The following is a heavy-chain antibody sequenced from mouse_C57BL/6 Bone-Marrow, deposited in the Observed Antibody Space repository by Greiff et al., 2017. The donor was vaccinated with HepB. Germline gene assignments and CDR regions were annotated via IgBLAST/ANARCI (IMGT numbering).Heavy chain of an antibody. CDR1: GFNIKDDY. J-gene: IGHJ2*01. CDR3: TTDLFDY. CDR2: IDPENGDT. V-gene: IGHV14-4*01. Sequence: VQLQQSGAELVRPGASVKLSCTASGFNIKDDYMHWVKQRPEQGLEWIGWIDPENGDTEYATKFQGKATITADTSSNTAYLQLSSLTSEDTAVYYCTTDLFDYWDQGTTLTVSS.